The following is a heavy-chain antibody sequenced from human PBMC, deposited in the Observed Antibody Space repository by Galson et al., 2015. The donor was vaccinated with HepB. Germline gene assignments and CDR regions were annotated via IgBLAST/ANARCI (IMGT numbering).Heavy chain of an antibody. D-gene: IGHD3-10*01. V-gene: IGHV3-74*01. Sequence: SLRLSCAASGFTFSRYWMHWVRQAPGKGLVWVSRINSDGSSTSYADSVKGRFTISRDNAKNTLYLQMNSLRAEDTAVYYCARDPDLAYYYGSGSYPIADYWGQGTLVTVSS. CDR3: ARDPDLAYYYGSGSYPIADY. CDR1: GFTFSRYW. CDR2: INSDGSST. J-gene: IGHJ4*02.